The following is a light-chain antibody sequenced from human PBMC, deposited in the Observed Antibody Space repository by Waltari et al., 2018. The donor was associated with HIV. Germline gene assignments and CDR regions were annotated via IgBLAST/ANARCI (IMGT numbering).Light chain of an antibody. J-gene: IGLJ1*01. V-gene: IGLV2-23*02. Sequence: QSALTQPASVSGSPGQSITISCTGTSSDVGSYNLVSWYQQYPGKVPKLMIYEVTKRPPGVSNRFSGSKSGNTASLTISGLQAEDEADYYCCSYAGSRTYVFGTGTKVPVL. CDR3: CSYAGSRTYV. CDR2: EVT. CDR1: SSDVGSYNL.